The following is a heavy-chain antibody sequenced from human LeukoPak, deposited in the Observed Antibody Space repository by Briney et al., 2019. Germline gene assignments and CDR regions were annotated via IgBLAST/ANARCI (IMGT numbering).Heavy chain of an antibody. CDR3: AKDRDKFWSGSQV. V-gene: IGHV3-30*18. Sequence: GGSLRLSCAASGFTFSSYGMHWVRQAPGKGLEWIAVISYDGSNKYYADSVKGRFTISRDNSKSTLYLQMNSLRTEDTAVYYCAKDRDKFWSGSQVWGQGTLVTVSS. D-gene: IGHD3-3*01. J-gene: IGHJ4*02. CDR1: GFTFSSYG. CDR2: ISYDGSNK.